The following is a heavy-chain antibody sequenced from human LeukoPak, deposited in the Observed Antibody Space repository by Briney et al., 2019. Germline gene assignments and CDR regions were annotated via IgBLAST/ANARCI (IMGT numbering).Heavy chain of an antibody. CDR1: GYTFTGYY. CDR2: INPNSGGT. CDR3: ARYCSSTSCYTGGYNWNYEGHFDY. D-gene: IGHD2-2*02. V-gene: IGHV1-2*02. Sequence: GASVKVSCKASGYTFTGYYMHWVRQAPGQGLEWMGWINPNSGGTNYAQKFQGRVTMTRDTSISTAYMELSRLRSDDTAVYYCARYCSSTSCYTGGYNWNYEGHFDYWGQGTLVTVSS. J-gene: IGHJ4*02.